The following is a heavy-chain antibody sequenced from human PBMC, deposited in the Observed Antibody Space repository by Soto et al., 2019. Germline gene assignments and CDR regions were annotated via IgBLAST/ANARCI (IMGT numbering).Heavy chain of an antibody. CDR2: IYYSGST. V-gene: IGHV4-39*07. CDR3: ARGEDAFFYYGLDV. J-gene: IGHJ6*02. Sequence: PSETLSFTCTVSGGSISSSSYYWGWIRQPPGKGLEWIGSIYYSGSTYYNPSLKSRVTISVDTSKNQFSLKLTSVTAADTAVYYCARGEDAFFYYGLDVWGQGITVT. CDR1: GGSISSSSYY.